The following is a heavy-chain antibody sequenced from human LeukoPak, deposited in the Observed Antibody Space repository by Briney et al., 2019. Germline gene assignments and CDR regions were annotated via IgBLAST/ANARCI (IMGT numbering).Heavy chain of an antibody. Sequence: GRSLRLSCAASGFTFSNFWMHWVRQAPGKGLGWVSRINSDGSSIRSADSVKGRFTISRDDAKNTLYLQMNSLRVEDTAVYYCARSHYYDSSGYFSYYYGLDVWGQGTTVTVSS. CDR1: GFTFSNFW. V-gene: IGHV3-74*01. CDR2: INSDGSSI. D-gene: IGHD3-22*01. J-gene: IGHJ6*02. CDR3: ARSHYYDSSGYFSYYYGLDV.